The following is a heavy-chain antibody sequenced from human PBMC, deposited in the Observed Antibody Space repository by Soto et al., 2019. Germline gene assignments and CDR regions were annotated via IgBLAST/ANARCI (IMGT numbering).Heavy chain of an antibody. Sequence: PCSGAGDNCADLGGGWIRKIHGKGLEWMGIIYPGDSDTRYSPSSQGHVTITVDKSTSTAYLQWNTLKASDTAMYYCFTSISRYRNYYYGMDVWGQGTTVTGSS. J-gene: IGHJ6*02. CDR2: IYPGDSDT. CDR3: FTSISRYRNYYYGMDV. D-gene: IGHD3-16*02. V-gene: IGHV5-51*01. CDR1: GDNCADLG.